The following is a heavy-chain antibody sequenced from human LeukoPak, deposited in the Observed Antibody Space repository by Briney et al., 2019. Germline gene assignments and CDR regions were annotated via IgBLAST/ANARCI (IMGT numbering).Heavy chain of an antibody. CDR1: GFTFNSYS. Sequence: GESLRLFCAASGFTFNSYSMNWVRQAQGKGLEWGSSISSSVSHIYYADSVKGRFTISRDNAKNSLYLQMNSLRAEDTAVYYCARDWDVVVPAAVAFDYWGQGTLVTVSS. CDR2: ISSSVSHI. D-gene: IGHD2-2*01. V-gene: IGHV3-21*01. J-gene: IGHJ4*02. CDR3: ARDWDVVVPAAVAFDY.